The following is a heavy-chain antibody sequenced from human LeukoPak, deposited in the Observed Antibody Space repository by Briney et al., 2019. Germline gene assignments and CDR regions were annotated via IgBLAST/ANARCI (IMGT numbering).Heavy chain of an antibody. V-gene: IGHV3-23*01. D-gene: IGHD3-9*01. CDR1: GFTFSTFA. Sequence: GGSLRLSCAASGFTFSTFAMIWVRQPPGKGLEWVSSIFPSGGEIHYADSVRGRFTISRDNSKSTLSLQMNSLRAEDTAVYYCAKEGRRQYYDILTGYSPGSTSYYYYYMDVWGKGTTVTISS. J-gene: IGHJ6*03. CDR3: AKEGRRQYYDILTGYSPGSTSYYYYYMDV. CDR2: IFPSGGEI.